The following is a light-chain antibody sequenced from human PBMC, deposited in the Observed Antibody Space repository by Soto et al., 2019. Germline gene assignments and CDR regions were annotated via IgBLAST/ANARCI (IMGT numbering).Light chain of an antibody. Sequence: QSALTQPASVSGSPGQSITISCTGTSSDVGSYNLVSWYQQHPGKAPKLMIYEGSKRPSGVSNRFSGSKSGNTASLTISGLQAEDEADYYCCSYAGSSTLNVCGTGTKVTVL. CDR3: CSYAGSSTLNV. CDR2: EGS. V-gene: IGLV2-23*01. CDR1: SSDVGSYNL. J-gene: IGLJ1*01.